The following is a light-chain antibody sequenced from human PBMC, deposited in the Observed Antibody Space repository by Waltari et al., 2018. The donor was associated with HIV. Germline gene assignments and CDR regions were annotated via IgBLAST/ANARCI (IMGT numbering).Light chain of an antibody. CDR2: SDN. J-gene: IGLJ2*01. CDR3: AVWNDKLNNSVVSGGSVA. V-gene: IGLV1-44*01. CDR1: GSNIGHNV. Sequence: QSVVTQPPSASGTPGQTVIISCSGSGSNIGHNVVNWYQQFPGAAPRLLIHSDNQRPSGVPDRFSGSKYGTSASLAISDLQSDDEADYYCAVWNDKLNNSVVSGGSVAFGGGTKLTVL.